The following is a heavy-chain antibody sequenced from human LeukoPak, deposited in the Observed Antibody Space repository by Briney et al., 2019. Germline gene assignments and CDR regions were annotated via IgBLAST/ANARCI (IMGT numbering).Heavy chain of an antibody. Sequence: GGSLRLSCSASGFIVNSNYMNWVRQAPGKVLEWVSVLYSDDTTYYADSVKGRFTISRDNSKNTLYLQMNNLRAEDTAVYYCARGGGYYAIDYWGQGTLVTVSS. D-gene: IGHD1-26*01. V-gene: IGHV3-53*01. CDR3: ARGGGYYAIDY. J-gene: IGHJ4*02. CDR1: GFIVNSNY. CDR2: LYSDDTT.